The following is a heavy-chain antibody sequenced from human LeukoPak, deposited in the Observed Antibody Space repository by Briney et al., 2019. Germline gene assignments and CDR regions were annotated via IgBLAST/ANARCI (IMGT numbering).Heavy chain of an antibody. Sequence: GGSLRLPCAASGFTFSSYGMTWVRQAPGKGLEWVSVISASGGSTFYADSVKGRFTISRDNSKNTLYLQMNSLRAEDTAVYYCAKSATGMAARGVDYWGQGTLVTVSS. D-gene: IGHD6-6*01. J-gene: IGHJ4*02. V-gene: IGHV3-23*01. CDR2: ISASGGST. CDR3: AKSATGMAARGVDY. CDR1: GFTFSSYG.